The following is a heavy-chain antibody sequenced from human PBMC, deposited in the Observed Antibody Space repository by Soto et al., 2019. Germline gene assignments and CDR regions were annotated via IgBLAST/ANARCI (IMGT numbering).Heavy chain of an antibody. V-gene: IGHV3-64*02. CDR2: ISSNGGST. J-gene: IGHJ4*02. CDR1: GSTFSSYA. D-gene: IGHD2-15*01. Sequence: PGGSLRLSCAASGSTFSSYAMHWVRQAPGKGLEYVSAISSNGGSTYYADSVKGRFTISRDNSKNTLYLQMGSLRAEDMAVYYCARGYCSGGSCYSGIDYWGQGTLVTVSS. CDR3: ARGYCSGGSCYSGIDY.